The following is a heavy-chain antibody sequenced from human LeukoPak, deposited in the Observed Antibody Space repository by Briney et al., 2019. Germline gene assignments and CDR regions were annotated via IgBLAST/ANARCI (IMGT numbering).Heavy chain of an antibody. J-gene: IGHJ4*02. V-gene: IGHV1-2*02. CDR2: INPNSGGT. D-gene: IGHD6-13*01. CDR1: GYTFTDYY. Sequence: ASVKVSCKASGYTFTDYYMQWVRQAPGQGLEWMGWINPNSGGTNYAQKFQGRVTMTRDTSISTAYMELSRLTSDDTAVFYCARIGYRAPYSIDYWGQGTLVTVSS. CDR3: ARIGYRAPYSIDY.